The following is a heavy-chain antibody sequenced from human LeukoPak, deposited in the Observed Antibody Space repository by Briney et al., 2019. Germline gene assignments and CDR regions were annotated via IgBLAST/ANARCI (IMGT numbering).Heavy chain of an antibody. V-gene: IGHV4-59*01. CDR2: MYYSGST. CDR3: ARAGLVGAAGY. CDR1: GDSISSYY. J-gene: IGHJ4*02. D-gene: IGHD1-26*01. Sequence: SETLSLTCTVSGDSISSYYWSWIRQPPGKGLDWIGYMYYSGSTNCNPSLKSRVTMSVDTSKNQFSLKLSSVTAADTAVYYCARAGLVGAAGYWGQGTLVTVSS.